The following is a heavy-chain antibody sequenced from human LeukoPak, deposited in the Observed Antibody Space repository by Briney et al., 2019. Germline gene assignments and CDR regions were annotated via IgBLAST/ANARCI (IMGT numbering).Heavy chain of an antibody. D-gene: IGHD6-6*01. J-gene: IGHJ4*02. CDR1: GGSISSSSYY. V-gene: IGHV4-39*01. CDR3: ARRPVLPHSDY. CDR2: IYYSGST. Sequence: SETLSLTCTVSGGSISSSSYYWGWIRQPPGKGLEWIGSIYYSGSTYYNPSLKSRVTISVDTSKNQFSLKLSSVTAADTAVYYCARRPVLPHSDYWGQGTLVTVSS.